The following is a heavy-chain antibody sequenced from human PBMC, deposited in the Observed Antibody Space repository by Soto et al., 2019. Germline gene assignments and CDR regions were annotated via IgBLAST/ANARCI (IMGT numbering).Heavy chain of an antibody. V-gene: IGHV4-39*01. J-gene: IGHJ5*02. Sequence: QLQLQESGPGLVKPSETLSLTCTVSGGSISSSSYYWGWIRQPPGKGLEWIGSIYYSGSTYYNPSLKSRVTISVDTSKNQFSLKLSSVPAADTAVYYCARSAVDSSSWYRDWFDPWGQGTLVTVSS. CDR3: ARSAVDSSSWYRDWFDP. D-gene: IGHD6-13*01. CDR1: GGSISSSSYY. CDR2: IYYSGST.